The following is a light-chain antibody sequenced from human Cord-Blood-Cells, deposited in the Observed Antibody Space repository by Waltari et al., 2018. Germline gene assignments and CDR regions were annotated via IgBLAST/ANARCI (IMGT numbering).Light chain of an antibody. V-gene: IGLV3-1*01. CDR2: QDS. CDR3: QAWDSSNWV. J-gene: IGLJ3*02. Sequence: SYELTQPPSVSVSPGQTASITCSGDKLGDKYACWYQQQPGQSPVLVIYQDSKRPSGIPERFSGSNSGNTATLTISGTQAMDEADYYCQAWDSSNWVFGGGTKLTVL. CDR1: KLGDKY.